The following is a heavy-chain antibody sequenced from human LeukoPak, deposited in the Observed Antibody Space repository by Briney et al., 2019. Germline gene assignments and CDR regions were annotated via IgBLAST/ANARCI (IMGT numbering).Heavy chain of an antibody. Sequence: ASVKVSCKASGYLFINYGISWLRQAPGQGLECMGWISPYSGNTGYAQKLQGRVTMTTDTSTTTAYMELRSLRFDDTAVYYCARTSGVSVAGSPYYFDFWGQGTLISVSS. J-gene: IGHJ4*02. D-gene: IGHD6-19*01. CDR1: GYLFINYG. CDR2: ISPYSGNT. CDR3: ARTSGVSVAGSPYYFDF. V-gene: IGHV1-18*01.